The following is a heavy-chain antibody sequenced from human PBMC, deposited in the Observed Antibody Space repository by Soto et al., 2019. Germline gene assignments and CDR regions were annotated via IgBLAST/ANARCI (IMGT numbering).Heavy chain of an antibody. V-gene: IGHV3-30*18. J-gene: IGHJ4*02. CDR3: AKDLLMYGGGSYCSHDY. CDR1: GFTFSSYG. CDR2: ISYDGSNK. D-gene: IGHD1-26*01. Sequence: GGSLRLSCAASGFTFSSYGMHWVRQAPGKGLEWVAVISYDGSNKYYADSVKGRFTISRDNSKNTLYLQMNSLRAEDTAVYYCAKDLLMYGGGSYCSHDYWGQGTLVTVSS.